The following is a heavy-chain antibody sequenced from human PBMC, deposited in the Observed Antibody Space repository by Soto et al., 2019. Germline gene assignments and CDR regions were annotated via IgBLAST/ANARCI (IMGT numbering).Heavy chain of an antibody. Sequence: QGQLVQSGAEVKKPGASVKVSCTASGNTFTNFGVTWVRQAPGQGLEWMGWISAYTDDPNYAQKFQGRVTMTRDTYTSTAYLDLRSLTSDDTAVYYCARVIPGAEAWFDPWGQGTLVTVSS. CDR2: ISAYTDDP. CDR1: GNTFTNFG. CDR3: ARVIPGAEAWFDP. J-gene: IGHJ5*02. V-gene: IGHV1-18*01. D-gene: IGHD2-2*01.